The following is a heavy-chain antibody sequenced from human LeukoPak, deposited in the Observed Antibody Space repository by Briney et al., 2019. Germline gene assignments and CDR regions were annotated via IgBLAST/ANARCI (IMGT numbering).Heavy chain of an antibody. J-gene: IGHJ4*02. D-gene: IGHD2-21*01. V-gene: IGHV3-7*03. CDR1: GFTFSSYW. Sequence: GGSLRLSCAASGFTFSSYWMSWVRQAPGKGLEWVANIKQDGSEKYYVDSVKGRFTISRDNAKNSLYLQMNSLRAEDTAVYYCARPPRTPTGWGWTENYFNYGGKETLV. CDR2: IKQDGSEK. CDR3: ARPPRTPTGWGWTENYFNY.